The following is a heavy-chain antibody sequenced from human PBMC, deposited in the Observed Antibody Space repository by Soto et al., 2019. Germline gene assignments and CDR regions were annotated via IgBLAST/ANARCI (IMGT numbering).Heavy chain of an antibody. V-gene: IGHV1-18*01. Sequence: QVQLVQSATEVVKPGASVRVSCKASGYVFTGWGISWVRQVPGQGLEWVGWVSAYDGATRSSEKLQGRISVTRDKSTSTVYMDLTNLRRDDAAVYYCARDRAGLLEFWGQGTLVTVSS. CDR3: ARDRAGLLEF. CDR2: VSAYDGAT. J-gene: IGHJ4*02. CDR1: GYVFTGWG. D-gene: IGHD3-10*01.